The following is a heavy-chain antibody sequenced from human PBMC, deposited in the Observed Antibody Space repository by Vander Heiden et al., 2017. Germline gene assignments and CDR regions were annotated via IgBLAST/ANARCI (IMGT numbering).Heavy chain of an antibody. V-gene: IGHV1-2*02. D-gene: IGHD2-2*01. Sequence: QVQLVQSGAEVKKPGASVKVSCKASGYTFTGYYMHWVRQAPGQGLEWMGWINPNSGGTNYAQKFQGRVTMTRDTSISTAYMELSRLRSDDTAVYYCARGLYCSSTSCYRYYYYGMDVWGQGTTVTVSS. CDR3: ARGLYCSSTSCYRYYYYGMDV. CDR2: INPNSGGT. CDR1: GYTFTGYY. J-gene: IGHJ6*02.